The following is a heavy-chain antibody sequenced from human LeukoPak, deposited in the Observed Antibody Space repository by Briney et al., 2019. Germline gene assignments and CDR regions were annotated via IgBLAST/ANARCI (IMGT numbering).Heavy chain of an antibody. J-gene: IGHJ4*02. Sequence: KPSETLSLTCTVSGGSISSSSYYWGWIRQPPGKGLEWIGSLYYSGRTYYNPSLESRVTISVDTSKNQFSLKLSSVTAADTAVYYCAREIGAREGSNVWGQGTLVTVSS. CDR2: LYYSGRT. V-gene: IGHV4-39*02. CDR3: AREIGAREGSNV. D-gene: IGHD5-24*01. CDR1: GGSISSSSYY.